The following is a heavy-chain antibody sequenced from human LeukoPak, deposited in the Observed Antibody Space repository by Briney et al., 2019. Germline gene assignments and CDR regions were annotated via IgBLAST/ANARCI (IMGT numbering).Heavy chain of an antibody. D-gene: IGHD2-2*02. CDR2: IWYDGSNK. CDR1: GFTFSSYG. J-gene: IGHJ4*02. Sequence: PGRSLRLSCAASGFTFSSYGMHWVRQAPGKGLEWVAVIWYDGSNKYYADSVKGRFTISRDNSKNTLYLQMNSLRAEDTAVYYCAKDMREKYQLLYEFDYWGQGTLVTVSS. V-gene: IGHV3-33*06. CDR3: AKDMREKYQLLYEFDY.